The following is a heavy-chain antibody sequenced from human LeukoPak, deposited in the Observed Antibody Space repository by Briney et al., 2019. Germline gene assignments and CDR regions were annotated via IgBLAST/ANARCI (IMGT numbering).Heavy chain of an antibody. CDR3: ARSRDGYNSFDY. J-gene: IGHJ4*02. CDR2: ISSSGSTI. Sequence: GGSLRLSCAASGFTFSSYEMNWVRQAPGKGLEWVSYISSSGSTIYYADSVKGRFTISRDNAKNSLYLQMNSLRAEDMAVYYCARSRDGYNSFDYWAREPWSPSPQ. D-gene: IGHD5-24*01. CDR1: GFTFSSYE. V-gene: IGHV3-48*03.